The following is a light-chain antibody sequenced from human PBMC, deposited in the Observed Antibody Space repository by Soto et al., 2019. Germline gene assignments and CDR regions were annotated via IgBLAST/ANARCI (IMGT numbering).Light chain of an antibody. CDR1: SSNIGAGYD. Sequence: QSVLTQPPSVSGAPGQRVTSSCTGSSSNIGAGYDVHWYQQLPGTAPRLLINANTNRPSGVPDRFSGSKSGTSASLAISGLQAEDEGDYFCQSYDSRLSDYVFGTGTKVTVL. J-gene: IGLJ1*01. CDR3: QSYDSRLSDYV. V-gene: IGLV1-40*01. CDR2: ANT.